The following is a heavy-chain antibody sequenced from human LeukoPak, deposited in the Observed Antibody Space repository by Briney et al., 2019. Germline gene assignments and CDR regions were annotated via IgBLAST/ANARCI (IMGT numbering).Heavy chain of an antibody. V-gene: IGHV3-33*01. CDR2: IWYDGSNK. D-gene: IGHD1-26*01. Sequence: PGRSLRLSCAASGFTFSSYGMHWVRQAPGKGLEWVAVIWYDGSNKYYADSVKGRFTISRDNSKNTLYPQMNSLRAEDTAVYYCAREALLGYFDYWGQGTLVTVSS. J-gene: IGHJ4*02. CDR1: GFTFSSYG. CDR3: AREALLGYFDY.